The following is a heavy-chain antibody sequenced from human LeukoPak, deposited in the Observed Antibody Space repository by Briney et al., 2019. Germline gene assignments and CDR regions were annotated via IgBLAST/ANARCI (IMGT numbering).Heavy chain of an antibody. CDR3: ARAPRYVDWLLKFPTYYYYMDV. CDR2: MNPNRGNT. V-gene: IGHV1-8*01. CDR1: GYTFTSYD. Sequence: ASVKVSCKASGYTFTSYDINWVRQATGQGLEWMGWMNPNRGNTGYAQKFQGRVTMTRNTSISTAYMELSSLRSEDTAVYYCARAPRYVDWLLKFPTYYYYMDVWGKGTTVTISS. J-gene: IGHJ6*03. D-gene: IGHD3-9*01.